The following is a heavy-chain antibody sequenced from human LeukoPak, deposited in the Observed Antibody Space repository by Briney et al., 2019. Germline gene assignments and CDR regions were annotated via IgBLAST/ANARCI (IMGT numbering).Heavy chain of an antibody. J-gene: IGHJ4*02. CDR1: GFTFSSYA. V-gene: IGHV3-23*01. Sequence: PGGSLRLSCAASGFTFSSYAMSWVRQAPGKGLEWVAVISGNGGSTHYAESVKGQFTISRDNSKNTLYLQMNSLRAEDTAVYYCAKESPRFDYWGQGTLVTVSS. CDR3: AKESPRFDY. CDR2: ISGNGGST.